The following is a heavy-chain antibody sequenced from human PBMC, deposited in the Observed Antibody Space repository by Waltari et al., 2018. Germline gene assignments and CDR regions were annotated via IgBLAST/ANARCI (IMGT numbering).Heavy chain of an antibody. D-gene: IGHD2-2*01. CDR1: GYSFTSYW. Sequence: EVQLVQSGAEVKKPGESLKISCKGSGYSFTSYWIGWVRQMPGKGLEWMGIIYPGDSDTRYSPSCQGQVTISADKSISTAYLQWSSLKASDTAMYYCARSLRSSTSSLAGWFDPWGQGTLVTVSS. CDR3: ARSLRSSTSSLAGWFDP. CDR2: IYPGDSDT. J-gene: IGHJ5*02. V-gene: IGHV5-51*01.